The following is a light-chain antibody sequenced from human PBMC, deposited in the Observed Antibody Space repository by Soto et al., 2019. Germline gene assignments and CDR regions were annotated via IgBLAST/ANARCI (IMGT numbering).Light chain of an antibody. J-gene: IGKJ5*01. Sequence: EIVMTQSPATLSVSPGERATLSCRASQRVSRYLAWYQQKPGQAPRLLIYDASNRATGIPARFSGSGSGTDFTLTISSLEPEDFAVYYCQQRSNWLITFGQGTRLEIK. CDR1: QRVSRY. V-gene: IGKV3-11*01. CDR3: QQRSNWLIT. CDR2: DAS.